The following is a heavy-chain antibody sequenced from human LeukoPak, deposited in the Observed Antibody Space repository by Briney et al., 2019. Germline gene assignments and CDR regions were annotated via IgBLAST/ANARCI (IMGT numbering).Heavy chain of an antibody. Sequence: GGSLRLSCAASGFTFSSYWMTWVRQAPGKGLEWVANINHDGSEKYYLDSVRGRFTISRDNAKNSLYLQMNRLRAEDMALYYCARTRKSGSYRNDASDIWGQGTMVTVSS. CDR2: INHDGSEK. D-gene: IGHD1-26*01. CDR3: ARTRKSGSYRNDASDI. V-gene: IGHV3-7*03. CDR1: GFTFSSYW. J-gene: IGHJ3*02.